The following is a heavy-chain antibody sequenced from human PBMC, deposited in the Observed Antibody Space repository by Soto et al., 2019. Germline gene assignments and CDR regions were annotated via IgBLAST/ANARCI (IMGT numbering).Heavy chain of an antibody. J-gene: IGHJ3*02. Sequence: QLQLQESGPGLEKPSETLSVTCTVSGGSISSDIHHWGWLRQRPGTGLEWFGTVYYSGNTYYKPWMRRSTTRSINTPRSHFTLRMTSVTAADTAIYYCARQTDLSSGRTGLWSDDIDVDAFDMWGQGTLVTVS. CDR2: VYYSGNT. D-gene: IGHD3-10*01. CDR1: GGSISSDIHH. V-gene: IGHV4-39*01. CDR3: ARQTDLSSGRTGLWSDDIDVDAFDM.